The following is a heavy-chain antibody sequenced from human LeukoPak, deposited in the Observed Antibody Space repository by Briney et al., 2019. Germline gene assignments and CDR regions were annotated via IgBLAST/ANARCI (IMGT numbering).Heavy chain of an antibody. J-gene: IGHJ4*02. Sequence: GGALRLSCAAPGFTFSNYGMHWIRQATGKGLEWVAVLWHDNNRYYGESVKGRFTVFRDSSKNTVELQMDSLRAEDTAVYYCARDWNSDWYYDYWGPGTLVTVSS. CDR2: LWHDNNR. CDR1: GFTFSNYG. CDR3: ARDWNSDWYYDY. D-gene: IGHD3-16*01. V-gene: IGHV3-33*01.